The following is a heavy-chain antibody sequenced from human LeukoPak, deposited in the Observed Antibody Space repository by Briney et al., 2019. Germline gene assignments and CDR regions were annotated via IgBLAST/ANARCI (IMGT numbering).Heavy chain of an antibody. D-gene: IGHD1-26*01. Sequence: GGSLRLSCAASGFTVSSNYMSWVRQAPGKGLEWVSVIYSGGSTYYADSVKGRFTISRDNSKNTLYPQMTSLRAEDTAVYYCARVNSGSYYAAFDYWGQGTLVTVSS. CDR2: IYSGGST. V-gene: IGHV3-53*01. CDR1: GFTVSSNY. J-gene: IGHJ4*02. CDR3: ARVNSGSYYAAFDY.